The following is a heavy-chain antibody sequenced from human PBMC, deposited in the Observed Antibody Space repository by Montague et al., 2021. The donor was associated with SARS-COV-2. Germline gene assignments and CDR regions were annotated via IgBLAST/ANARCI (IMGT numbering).Heavy chain of an antibody. CDR3: ARDPRYGLSWSFDY. J-gene: IGHJ4*02. CDR1: GDSVSGNTAA. Sequence: CAISGDSVSGNTAARKWKRQSPSSRLDRLGGTYFRSKWNYDYAVSVKSRMTTSPDTSKNQLSLQLSSVTPEDRAVYYCARDPRYGLSWSFDYWGQGTLVTVSS. D-gene: IGHD5-18*01. V-gene: IGHV6-1*01. CDR2: TYFRSKWNY.